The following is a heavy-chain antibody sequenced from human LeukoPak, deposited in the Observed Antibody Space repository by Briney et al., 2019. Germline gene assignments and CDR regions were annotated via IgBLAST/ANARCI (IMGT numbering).Heavy chain of an antibody. CDR3: ARAVKSIYCSGGSCYSRY. J-gene: IGHJ4*02. CDR1: GYTFTSYY. D-gene: IGHD2-15*01. V-gene: IGHV1-46*01. CDR2: INPSGGGT. Sequence: ASVKVSCKAFGYTFTSYYMHWVRQAPGQGLEWMGIINPSGGGTSYAQKFQGRITMTGDTSTSTVYLELSSLRSEDTAVYYCARAVKSIYCSGGSCYSRYWGQGTLVTVSS.